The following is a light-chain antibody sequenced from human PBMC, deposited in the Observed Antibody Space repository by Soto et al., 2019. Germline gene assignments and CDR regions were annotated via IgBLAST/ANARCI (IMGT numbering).Light chain of an antibody. CDR3: QYYGSSGT. V-gene: IGKV3-20*01. CDR1: QSVSSC. J-gene: IGKJ1*01. Sequence: ENVLTQSPGTLSFSPGEGATLSCRASQSVSSCLAWYQQKPGQAPRLLIYDASNRATGIPARFSGSGSGTDFTLTISRLAPEDFAVYYCQYYGSSGTFGQGTKVDIK. CDR2: DAS.